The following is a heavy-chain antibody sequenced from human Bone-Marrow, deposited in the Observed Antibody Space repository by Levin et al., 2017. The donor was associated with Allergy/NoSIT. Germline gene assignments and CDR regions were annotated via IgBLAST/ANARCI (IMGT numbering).Heavy chain of an antibody. CDR3: ARVGEYYDILTGRAHDAFDI. CDR1: GFTFSSYW. D-gene: IGHD3-9*01. Sequence: LAGGSLRLSCAASGFTFSSYWMHWVRQAPGKGLVWVSRINSDGSSTSYADSVKGRFTISRDNAKNTLYLQMNSLRAEDTAVYYCARVGEYYDILTGRAHDAFDIWGQGTMVTVSS. J-gene: IGHJ3*02. CDR2: INSDGSST. V-gene: IGHV3-74*01.